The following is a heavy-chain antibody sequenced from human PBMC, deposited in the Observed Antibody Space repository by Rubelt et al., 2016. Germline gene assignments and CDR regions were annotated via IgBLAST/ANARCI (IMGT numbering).Heavy chain of an antibody. CDR1: GFSLSTIGMC. CDR2: IDWDDDK. Sequence: QVTLRESGPALVKPTQTLTLTCTFSGFSLSTIGMCVSCTRQPPGKALEWLALIDWDDDKYYSTSLRNRLTISKDTSKNQVVRTMTDMDPVDTATYYGARTQTETEPDYWGQGTLVTVSS. J-gene: IGHJ4*02. V-gene: IGHV2-70*01. CDR3: ARTQTETEPDY. D-gene: IGHD1-1*01.